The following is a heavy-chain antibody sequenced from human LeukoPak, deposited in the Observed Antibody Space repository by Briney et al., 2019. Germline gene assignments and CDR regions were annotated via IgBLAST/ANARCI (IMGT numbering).Heavy chain of an antibody. D-gene: IGHD5-24*01. CDR2: IYPGDSDT. CDR3: GNLLRRDGNNRYWHFDL. CDR1: GYSFTSYW. J-gene: IGHJ2*01. Sequence: GESLKISCKGSGYSFTSYWIGWVRQMPGKGLEWMGIIYPGDSDTRYSPSFQGQVTISADKSINTAYLQWSSLKASDTAMYYCGNLLRRDGNNRYWHFDLWGRGTLVTVSS. V-gene: IGHV5-51*01.